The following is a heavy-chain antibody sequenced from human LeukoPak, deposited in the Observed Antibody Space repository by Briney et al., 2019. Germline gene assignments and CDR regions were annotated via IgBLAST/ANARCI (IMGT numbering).Heavy chain of an antibody. CDR1: GFTFSNAW. V-gene: IGHV3-15*01. D-gene: IGHD2-2*01. Sequence: GGSLRLSCVASGFTFSNAWMSWVRQAPGKGLEWVGRIKSKTDGGTTDYAAPVKGRFTISRDDSKNTLYLQMNSLKTEDTAVYYCTTDPIVVVPAASGFDYWGQGTLVTVSS. J-gene: IGHJ4*02. CDR2: IKSKTDGGTT. CDR3: TTDPIVVVPAASGFDY.